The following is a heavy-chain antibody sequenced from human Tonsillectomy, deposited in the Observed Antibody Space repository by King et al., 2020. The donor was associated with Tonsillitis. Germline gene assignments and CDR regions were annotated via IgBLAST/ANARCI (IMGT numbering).Heavy chain of an antibody. J-gene: IGHJ6*03. V-gene: IGHV1-69*01. CDR3: ARGVVVPADIGDYYYMDV. Sequence: QLVQSGAEVKKPGSSVKVSCKASGGTFSSYAIRWVRQAPGQGLEWMGGIIPIFGTANYAQKFQGRVTITADESTSTAYMELSSLRSEDTAVYYCARGVVVPADIGDYYYMDVWGKGTTVTVSS. CDR2: IIPIFGTA. D-gene: IGHD2-2*02. CDR1: GGTFSSYA.